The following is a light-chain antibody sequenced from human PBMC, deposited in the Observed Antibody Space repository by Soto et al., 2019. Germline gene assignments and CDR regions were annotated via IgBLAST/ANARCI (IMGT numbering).Light chain of an antibody. V-gene: IGLV2-14*03. CDR1: SSDIGAYNF. CDR3: TSWTTSTTMI. CDR2: DVN. J-gene: IGLJ2*01. Sequence: SVLSQPASVSGSRGQSITISCTGTSSDIGAYNFVSWYQQHPGKAPKLMLYDVNIRPSGVSNRFSGSKSGNTASLTISGLQAEDEADYYCTSWTTSTTMIFGGGTKVTVL.